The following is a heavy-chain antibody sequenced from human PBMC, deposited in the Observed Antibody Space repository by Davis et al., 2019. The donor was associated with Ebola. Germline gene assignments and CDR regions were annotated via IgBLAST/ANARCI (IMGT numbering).Heavy chain of an antibody. CDR2: ISTGGTT. CDR1: GFIVSSKY. Sequence: GESLKISCAASGFIVSSKYMSWVRQAPGEGLEYVSVISTGGTTYYADSVKGRFTISRDNTKDTLYLQMNSLRAEDTAIYYCASPPNGGRGYWGQGTLVTVSS. CDR3: ASPPNGGRGY. J-gene: IGHJ4*02. D-gene: IGHD7-27*01. V-gene: IGHV3-53*01.